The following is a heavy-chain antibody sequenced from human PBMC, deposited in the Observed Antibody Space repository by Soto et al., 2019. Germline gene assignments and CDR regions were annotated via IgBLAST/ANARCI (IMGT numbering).Heavy chain of an antibody. CDR2: MNPNSGNT. Sequence: GASLKVSCKASGYTFNSYDINWVRQATGQGLEWMGWMNPNSGNTGYAQKFQGRVTMTRNTSISTAYMELSSLRSEDTAVYYCARGKGRSGSFNIWGQGTMVTVSS. CDR3: ARGKGRSGSFNI. J-gene: IGHJ3*02. CDR1: GYTFNSYD. D-gene: IGHD1-26*01. V-gene: IGHV1-8*01.